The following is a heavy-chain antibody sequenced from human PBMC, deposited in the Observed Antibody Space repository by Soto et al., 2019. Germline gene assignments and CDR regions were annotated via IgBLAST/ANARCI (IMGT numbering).Heavy chain of an antibody. J-gene: IGHJ4*02. CDR1: GFTFSGSA. D-gene: IGHD1-26*01. CDR3: TRHEVGATPPADY. V-gene: IGHV3-73*02. CDR2: IRSKANSYAT. Sequence: EVQLVESGGGLVQPGGSLKLSCAASGFTFSGSAMHWVRQASGKGLEWVGRIRSKANSYATAYAASVKGRFTISRDDSKNTAYLQMNSLKTKDTAVYYCTRHEVGATPPADYWGQGTLVTVSS.